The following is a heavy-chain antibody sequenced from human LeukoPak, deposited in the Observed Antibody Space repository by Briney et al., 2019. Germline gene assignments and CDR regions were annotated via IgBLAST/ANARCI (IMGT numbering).Heavy chain of an antibody. CDR1: RYPFTTWE. D-gene: IGHD1-14*01. V-gene: IGHV1-8*01. CDR2: VHPNSGNT. J-gene: IGHJ5*02. CDR3: ARGPRNDP. Sequence: ASVKVSCKTSRYPFTTWEINWVRQAAGQGLEWMGWVHPNSGNTAYAQKFQGRVTMTRDTSISTAYMEVSGLRSDDTAVYFCARGPRNDPWGQGTLVTVSS.